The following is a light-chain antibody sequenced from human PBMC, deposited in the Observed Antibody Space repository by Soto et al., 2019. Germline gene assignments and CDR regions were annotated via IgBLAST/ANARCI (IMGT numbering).Light chain of an antibody. V-gene: IGLV2-11*01. CDR1: SSDVGGYNY. J-gene: IGLJ2*01. Sequence: QSALTQPRSVSGSPGQSVTISCTGTSSDVGGYNYVSWYQQHPGKAPKLMIYDVSKRPSGVPDRFSGSKSGNTASLTISGLQAKNEADYYCCSYAGSSTPVVFVGGTKLPVL. CDR3: CSYAGSSTPVV. CDR2: DVS.